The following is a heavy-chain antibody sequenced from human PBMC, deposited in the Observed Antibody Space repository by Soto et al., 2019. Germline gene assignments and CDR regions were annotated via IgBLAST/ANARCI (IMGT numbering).Heavy chain of an antibody. D-gene: IGHD2-2*01. V-gene: IGHV3-15*01. CDR1: GFSFTSAR. J-gene: IGHJ5*02. CDR2: IKGKIDGGAT. Sequence: PGGSLRLSCAASGFSFTSARMTWVRQAPGKGLGWVGRIKGKIDGGATDYAAPVKGRFTVSRSESGWILFLQMTSLKLEDTAVYYFARDVGYCSSDICYLWESWGQATLLTVSS. CDR3: ARDVGYCSSDICYLWES.